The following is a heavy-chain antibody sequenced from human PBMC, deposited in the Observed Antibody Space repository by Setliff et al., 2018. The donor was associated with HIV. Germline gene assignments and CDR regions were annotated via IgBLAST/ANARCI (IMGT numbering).Heavy chain of an antibody. CDR2: MNPYSGNT. V-gene: IGHV1-8*02. Sequence: ASVKVSCKPSGYAFATYDINWVRQAAGQGLEWMGWMNPYSGNTGYAQKFRGRITMTRDTSRGTAHMELRSLRSEDTAVYYCARGGPLITMVRGVLRWFDPWGQGTLVTVSS. J-gene: IGHJ5*02. CDR1: GYAFATYD. CDR3: ARGGPLITMVRGVLRWFDP. D-gene: IGHD3-10*01.